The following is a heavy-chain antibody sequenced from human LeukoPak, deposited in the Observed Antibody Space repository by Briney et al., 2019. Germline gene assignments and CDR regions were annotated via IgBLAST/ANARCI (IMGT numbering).Heavy chain of an antibody. Sequence: GRTFTPYATIWVRGAPGHGLECWSGFSISGGSTSYADSVKGRFTISRDNPRNTLYMETNSPRAEDTALYYCAIMHPYYDGRGYWVQWGQGTLVTVSS. CDR2: FSISGGST. D-gene: IGHD3-22*01. V-gene: IGHV3-23*01. CDR3: AIMHPYYDGRGYWVQ. J-gene: IGHJ4*02. CDR1: GRTFTPYA.